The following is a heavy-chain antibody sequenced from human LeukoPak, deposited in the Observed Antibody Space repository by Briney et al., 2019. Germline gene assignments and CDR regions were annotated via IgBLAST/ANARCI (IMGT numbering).Heavy chain of an antibody. J-gene: IGHJ4*02. D-gene: IGHD5-18*01. CDR3: ARVPTSIRYGWEDY. V-gene: IGHV1-18*01. Sequence: ASVTVSCKASGYTFTSYGVNWVRQAPGQGLEWMGWISGFSGNTDYAQKFQGRVTMTTDTSTSTAYMELRSLRSDDTAVYYCARVPTSIRYGWEDYWGQGTLVTVSS. CDR1: GYTFTSYG. CDR2: ISGFSGNT.